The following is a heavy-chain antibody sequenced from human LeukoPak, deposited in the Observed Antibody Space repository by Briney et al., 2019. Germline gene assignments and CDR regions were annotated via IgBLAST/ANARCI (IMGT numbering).Heavy chain of an antibody. CDR1: GYTFTSYA. J-gene: IGHJ3*02. CDR2: IIPIFGTA. Sequence: ASVKVSCKASGYTFTSYAISWVRQAPGQGLEWMGGIIPIFGTANYAQKFQGRVTITADESTSTAYMELSSLRSEDTAVYYCARASGSYSYSAFDIWGQGTMVTVSS. D-gene: IGHD1-26*01. V-gene: IGHV1-69*13. CDR3: ARASGSYSYSAFDI.